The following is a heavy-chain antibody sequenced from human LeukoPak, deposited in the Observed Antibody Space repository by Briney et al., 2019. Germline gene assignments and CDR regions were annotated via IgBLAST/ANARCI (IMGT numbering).Heavy chain of an antibody. J-gene: IGHJ4*02. CDR2: IYYSGST. V-gene: IGHV4-39*01. CDR1: GGSISSSSYY. CDR3: ARQGWYSSGWYYYFDY. Sequence: PSETLSLTCTVSGGSISSSSYYWGWIRQPPGKGLEWIGSIYYSGSTYYNPSLKSRVTIPVDTSKNQFSLKLSSVTAADTAVYYCARQGWYSSGWYYYFDYWGQGTLVTVSS. D-gene: IGHD6-19*01.